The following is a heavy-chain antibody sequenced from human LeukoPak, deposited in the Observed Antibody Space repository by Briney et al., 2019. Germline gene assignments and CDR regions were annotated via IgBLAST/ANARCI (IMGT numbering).Heavy chain of an antibody. CDR3: AGKYYDFWSGYYIFDY. V-gene: IGHV4-39*01. Sequence: SETLSLTCTVSGGSISSSSYYWGWIRQPPGKGLEWIGSIYYSGSTYYNPSPKSRVTISVDTSKNQFSLKLSSVTAADTAVYYCAGKYYDFWSGYYIFDYWGQGTLVTVSS. CDR2: IYYSGST. J-gene: IGHJ4*02. D-gene: IGHD3-3*01. CDR1: GGSISSSSYY.